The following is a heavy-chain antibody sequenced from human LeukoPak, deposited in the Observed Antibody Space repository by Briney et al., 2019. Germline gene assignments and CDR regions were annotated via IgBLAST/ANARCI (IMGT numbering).Heavy chain of an antibody. D-gene: IGHD2-15*01. J-gene: IGHJ4*02. CDR2: ISSSGSYI. V-gene: IGHV3-48*03. CDR1: GFTFSNYE. CDR3: ARGPRDPTEYCSGGRCAPTYDV. Sequence: GGSLRLSCAASGFTFSNYEMNWVRQAPGNGLEWVSYISSSGSYIHYADSVKGRFTISRDNAKNSLYLQMNSLRAEDTAVYYCARGPRDPTEYCSGGRCAPTYDVWGQGILVTVSS.